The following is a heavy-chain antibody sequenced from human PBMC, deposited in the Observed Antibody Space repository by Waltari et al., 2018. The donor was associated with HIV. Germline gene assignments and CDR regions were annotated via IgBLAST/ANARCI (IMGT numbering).Heavy chain of an antibody. D-gene: IGHD3-10*01. V-gene: IGHV3-23*01. J-gene: IGHJ4*02. CDR2: IAASGARL. CDR1: DLTTFNLA. Sequence: AGGVLVQPGGSVTLSCLNSDLTTFNLAMSWVRQTLGGGMWWGKSIAASGARLYSSDCFRGRLTVSRDTSRESLYLHMKNVTSEDSATYYCASSRSWSGKIFYLDHWGQGTTVSVSS. CDR3: ASSRSWSGKIFYLDH.